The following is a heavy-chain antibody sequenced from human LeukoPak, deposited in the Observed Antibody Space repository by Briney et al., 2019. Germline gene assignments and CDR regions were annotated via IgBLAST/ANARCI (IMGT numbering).Heavy chain of an antibody. CDR2: ISSSSSTI. Sequence: GGSLRLSCAASGFTFSSYSMNWVRQAPGKGLEWVSYISSSSSTIYYADSVKGRFTISRDNAKNSLYLQMNSLRAEDTAVYYCARDQYYYGSGSYLDYWGQGTLVTVSP. CDR1: GFTFSSYS. V-gene: IGHV3-48*01. D-gene: IGHD3-10*01. J-gene: IGHJ4*02. CDR3: ARDQYYYGSGSYLDY.